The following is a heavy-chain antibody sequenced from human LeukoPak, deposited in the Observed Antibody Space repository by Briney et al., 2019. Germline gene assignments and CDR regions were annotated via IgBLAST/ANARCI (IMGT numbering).Heavy chain of an antibody. J-gene: IGHJ4*02. D-gene: IGHD6-19*01. V-gene: IGHV3-7*01. CDR3: ARAPYSSGWYGFDH. CDR2: INQDGSEK. Sequence: LGGSLRPSCAASGFTFSSNWMSWVRQAPGKGLEWVANINQDGSEKYYADSVKGRFTISRDNAKNSLYLQMNSLRAEDTAVYYCARAPYSSGWYGFDHWGQGTLVTVSS. CDR1: GFTFSSNW.